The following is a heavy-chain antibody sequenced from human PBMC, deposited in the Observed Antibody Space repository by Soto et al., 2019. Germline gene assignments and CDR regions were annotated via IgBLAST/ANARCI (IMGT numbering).Heavy chain of an antibody. CDR1: GYTFTSYA. Sequence: ASVKVSCKASGYTFTSYAMHWVRQAPGQRLEWMGWINAGNGNTKYSQKFQGRVTITRDTSASTAYMELSSLRSEDTAVYYCDRISMRYCSGGSCYSGGMDVWGQGTTVTVSS. CDR2: INAGNGNT. D-gene: IGHD2-15*01. J-gene: IGHJ6*02. CDR3: DRISMRYCSGGSCYSGGMDV. V-gene: IGHV1-3*01.